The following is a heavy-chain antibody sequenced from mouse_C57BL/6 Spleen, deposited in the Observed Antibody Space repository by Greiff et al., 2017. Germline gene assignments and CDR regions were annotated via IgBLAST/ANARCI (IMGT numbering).Heavy chain of an antibody. CDR2: IDPSDSET. V-gene: IGHV1-52*01. Sequence: QVQLQQPGAELVRPGSSVKLSCKASGYTFTSDWMHWVKQRPIQGLEWIGNIDPSDSETHYNPKFKGKATLTVDKSSSTAYLPLSSLKSEDSAVYYCARGREEVYDYSAWFAYWGQGTLVTVSA. CDR3: ARGREEVYDYSAWFAY. CDR1: GYTFTSDW. J-gene: IGHJ3*01. D-gene: IGHD2-4*01.